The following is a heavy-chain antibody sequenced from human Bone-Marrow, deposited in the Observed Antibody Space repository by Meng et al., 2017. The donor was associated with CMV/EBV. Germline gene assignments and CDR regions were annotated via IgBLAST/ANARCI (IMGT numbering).Heavy chain of an antibody. CDR3: ARDASLFGELLFLFDY. CDR1: GFTFSSYW. Sequence: GGSLRLSCAASGFTFSSYWMHWVRQAPGKGLEWVALTSYDGSNKYYADSVKGRFSISRDNSKNTPCLQMNSLRSKDTAVYYCARDASLFGELLFLFDYWGQGTVVTVPS. CDR2: TSYDGSNK. V-gene: IGHV3-30*03. J-gene: IGHJ4*02. D-gene: IGHD3-10*02.